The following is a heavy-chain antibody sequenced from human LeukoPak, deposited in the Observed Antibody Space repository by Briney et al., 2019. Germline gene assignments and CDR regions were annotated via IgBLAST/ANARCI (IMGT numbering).Heavy chain of an antibody. J-gene: IGHJ3*02. CDR3: ARGASVVAGNDNAFDI. CDR2: ISTSSSYI. CDR1: GFSFSSYS. Sequence: GGSLRLSCAASGFSFSSYSMNWIRQAPGKGLEWVSSISTSSSYIYYADSVKGRFTISRDNAKKSLYLQMNSLRADDTAVYYCARGASVVAGNDNAFDIWGQGTMVTVSS. D-gene: IGHD6-19*01. V-gene: IGHV3-21*01.